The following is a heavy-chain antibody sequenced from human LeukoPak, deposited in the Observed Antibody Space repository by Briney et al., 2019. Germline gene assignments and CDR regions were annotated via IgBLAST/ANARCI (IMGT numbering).Heavy chain of an antibody. J-gene: IGHJ3*02. CDR1: GFTFSTYA. V-gene: IGHV3-30-3*01. CDR2: VTSDGSKK. D-gene: IGHD3-10*01. CDR3: ARTSLQYFGSGSYSLDVFDI. Sequence: GGSLRLSCAASGFTFSTYALHWIRQTPGKGLEWVAAVTSDGSKKYYADSVRGRFTVSRDNPKNTLYLQMNSLRADDTAVYFCARTSLQYFGSGSYSLDVFDIWGQGTMVTVSS.